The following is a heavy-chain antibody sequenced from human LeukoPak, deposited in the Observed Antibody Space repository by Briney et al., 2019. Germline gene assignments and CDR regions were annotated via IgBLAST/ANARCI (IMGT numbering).Heavy chain of an antibody. D-gene: IGHD3-10*01. Sequence: SETLSLTCSVSGYSISSAYYWGWIRQPPGKGLEWIGTMYHSGSTNYNPSLKSRVTISVDTSKNQFSLKLSSVTAADTAVYFCPGGFRGKTFDYWAREPWSPSPQ. V-gene: IGHV4-38-2*02. CDR1: GYSISSAYY. CDR2: MYHSGST. CDR3: PGGFRGKTFDY. J-gene: IGHJ4*02.